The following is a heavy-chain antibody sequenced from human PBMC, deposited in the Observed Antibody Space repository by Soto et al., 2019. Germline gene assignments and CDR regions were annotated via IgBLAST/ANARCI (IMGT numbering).Heavy chain of an antibody. D-gene: IGHD6-19*01. CDR1: GFTVSSNY. Sequence: GGSLRFSCAASGFTVSSNYMSWVRQAPGKGLEWVSVIYSGGSTYYADSVKGRFTISRDNSKNTLYLQMNSLRAEDTAVYYCASRIAVAGTGDYYYYGMDVWGQGTTVTVSS. CDR3: ASRIAVAGTGDYYYYGMDV. V-gene: IGHV3-53*01. CDR2: IYSGGST. J-gene: IGHJ6*02.